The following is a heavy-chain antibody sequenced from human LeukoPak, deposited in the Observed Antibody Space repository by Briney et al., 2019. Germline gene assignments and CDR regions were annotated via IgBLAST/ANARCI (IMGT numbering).Heavy chain of an antibody. CDR1: GYTFTSYD. J-gene: IGHJ4*02. CDR3: ARDFELVFRKLYYFEY. V-gene: IGHV1-8*01. D-gene: IGHD3-9*01. Sequence: ASVKVSCKDSGYTFTSYDINWVRQATGQGLEWMGWMNPNSGNTGYAQKVQDRITMTTDTSTNTAYMELRSLTSDDTAVYYCARDFELVFRKLYYFEYWGQGTLVTVSS. CDR2: MNPNSGNT.